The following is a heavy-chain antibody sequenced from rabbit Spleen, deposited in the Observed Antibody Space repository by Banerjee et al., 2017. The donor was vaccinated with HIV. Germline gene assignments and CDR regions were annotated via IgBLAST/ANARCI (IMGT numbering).Heavy chain of an antibody. CDR2: IAVGSGGST. V-gene: IGHV1S45*01. J-gene: IGHJ6*01. Sequence: QQQLEESGGGLVKPGGTLTLTCKASGIDFSSYYYMCWVRQPPGKGLEWIACIAVGSGGSTYYASWAKGRFTISKASSTTVTLQMTSLTAADTAIYFCARMPGGGATTVYGMDLWGPGTLVTVS. D-gene: IGHD3-1*01. CDR1: GIDFSSYYY. CDR3: ARMPGGGATTVYGMDL.